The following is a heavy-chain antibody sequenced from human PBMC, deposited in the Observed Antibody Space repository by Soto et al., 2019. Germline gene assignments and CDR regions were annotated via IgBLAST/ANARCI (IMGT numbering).Heavy chain of an antibody. CDR1: GGSISSSSYY. CDR3: ARNLITMILVVSYNWFDP. CDR2: IYYSGST. V-gene: IGHV4-39*01. D-gene: IGHD3-22*01. J-gene: IGHJ5*02. Sequence: PSETLSLTCTVSGGSISSSSYYWGWIRQPPGKGLEWIGSIYYSGSTYYNPSLKSRVTISVDTSKNQFSLKLSSVTAADTAVYYCARNLITMILVVSYNWFDPWGQGTLVTVSS.